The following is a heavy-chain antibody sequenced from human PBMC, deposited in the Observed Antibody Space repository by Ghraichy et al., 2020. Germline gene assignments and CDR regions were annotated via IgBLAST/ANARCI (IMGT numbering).Heavy chain of an antibody. CDR3: AREFWSGYSQRALWEERNYYYYGMDV. D-gene: IGHD3-3*01. CDR2: IKQDGSEK. Sequence: GGSLRLSCAASGFTFSSYWMSWVRQAPGKGLEWVANIKQDGSEKYYVDSVKGRFTISRDNAKNSLYLQMNSLRAEDTAVYYCAREFWSGYSQRALWEERNYYYYGMDVWGQGTTVTVSS. V-gene: IGHV3-7*01. CDR1: GFTFSSYW. J-gene: IGHJ6*02.